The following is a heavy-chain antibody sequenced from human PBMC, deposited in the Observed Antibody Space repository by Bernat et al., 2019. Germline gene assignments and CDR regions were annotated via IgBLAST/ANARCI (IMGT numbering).Heavy chain of an antibody. V-gene: IGHV4-34*01. CDR2: INHSGST. D-gene: IGHD3-3*01. CDR1: GGSFSGYY. Sequence: QVQLQQWGAGLLKPSETLSLTCAVYGGSFSGYYWSWIRQSPGKGLEWIGEINHSGSTNYNPSLKSRVTISVDTSKSQFSLKLSSVTAADTALCYCARRGDFWSGEDTYCYYMDVWGEGAAITVSS. J-gene: IGHJ6*03. CDR3: ARRGDFWSGEDTYCYYMDV.